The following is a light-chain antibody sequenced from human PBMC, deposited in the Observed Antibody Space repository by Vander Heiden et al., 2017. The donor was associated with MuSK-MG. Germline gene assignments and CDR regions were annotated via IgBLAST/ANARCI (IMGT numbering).Light chain of an antibody. J-gene: IGKJ3*01. CDR3: RQALQTPRT. CDR1: QSLLHSNGYNY. Sequence: DIVMTQSPLSLPVTPGEPASISCRSSQSLLHSNGYNYLDWYLQKPGQSPQLLIFLGSTRASGVPDRFTGSGSGTDFTLKISRVEAEDVGVYYCRQALQTPRTFGPGTKVXIK. V-gene: IGKV2-28*01. CDR2: LGS.